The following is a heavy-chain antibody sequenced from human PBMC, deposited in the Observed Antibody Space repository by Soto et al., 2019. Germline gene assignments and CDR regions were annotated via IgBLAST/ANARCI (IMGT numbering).Heavy chain of an antibody. D-gene: IGHD2-2*01. CDR1: GGSISVYY. CDR2: IYDSGSP. Sequence: SETLSLTCTISGGSISVYYWSWIRQPPGQALEWIGYIYDSGSPYYNPSLRSRVIISADTSTTTAYMELRSLRSDDTAVYYCARVVPGAEAWFGPWGQGTLVTLSS. J-gene: IGHJ5*02. CDR3: ARVVPGAEAWFGP. V-gene: IGHV4-59*01.